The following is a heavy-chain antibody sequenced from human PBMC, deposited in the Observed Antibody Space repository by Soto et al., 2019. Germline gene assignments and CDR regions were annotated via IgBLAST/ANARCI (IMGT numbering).Heavy chain of an antibody. V-gene: IGHV1-69*01. J-gene: IGHJ5*02. D-gene: IGHD2-2*01. CDR3: ARGSYCSSTSCYSGWFDP. CDR2: IIPIFGTA. Sequence: SVKVSCKASGGTFSSYAISWVRQAPGQGLEWMGGIIPIFGTANYAQKFQGRVTITADESTSTAYMELSSLRSEDTAVYYCARGSYCSSTSCYSGWFDPWGQGTLVTVSS. CDR1: GGTFSSYA.